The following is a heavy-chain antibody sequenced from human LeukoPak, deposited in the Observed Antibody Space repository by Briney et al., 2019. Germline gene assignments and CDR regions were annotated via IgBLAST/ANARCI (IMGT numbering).Heavy chain of an antibody. CDR1: GGSISSSSYY. Sequence: SETLSLTCTVSGGSISSSSYYWGWLRQPPGKGLEWIGSIYYSGSTYYNPSLKSRVTISVDTSKNQFSLKLSAVTAADTAVYYCAREGRGVYYYYYMDVWGKGTTVTISS. V-gene: IGHV4-39*02. CDR3: AREGRGVYYYYYMDV. J-gene: IGHJ6*03. D-gene: IGHD3-10*01. CDR2: IYYSGST.